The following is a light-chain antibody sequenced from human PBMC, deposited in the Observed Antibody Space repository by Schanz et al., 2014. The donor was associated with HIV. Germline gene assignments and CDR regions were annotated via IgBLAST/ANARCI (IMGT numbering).Light chain of an antibody. J-gene: IGLJ3*02. CDR1: TSNIGRYT. CDR2: SNS. CDR3: AAWDDSLNGWV. V-gene: IGLV1-44*01. Sequence: QSVLTQPPSVSGPPGQRVTISCSGSTSNIGRYTVNWYQHLPGTAPKFLIYSNSQRPSGVPDRFSGSGSGTSASLAISGLQSEDEADYYCAAWDDSLNGWVFGGGTKLTVL.